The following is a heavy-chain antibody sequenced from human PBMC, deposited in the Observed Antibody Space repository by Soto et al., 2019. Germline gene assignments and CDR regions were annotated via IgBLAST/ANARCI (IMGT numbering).Heavy chain of an antibody. V-gene: IGHV4-4*02. D-gene: IGHD6-19*01. CDR3: ARDRAVAGSDY. CDR2: VYHSGST. CDR1: GGSISSSNW. J-gene: IGHJ4*02. Sequence: SETLSLTCAVSGGSISSSNWWTWVRQPPGKGLEWIGEVYHSGSTNYNPSLKSRVTISVDKSKNQFSLKLTSVTAADTAVYYCARDRAVAGSDYWGQGTLVTVSS.